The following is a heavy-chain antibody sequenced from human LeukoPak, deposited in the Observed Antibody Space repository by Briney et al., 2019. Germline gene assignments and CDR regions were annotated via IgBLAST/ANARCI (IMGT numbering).Heavy chain of an antibody. CDR3: ARTRRYYDSGSYYDY. CDR1: GYTFTNYL. J-gene: IGHJ4*02. Sequence: ASVTVSCKTSGYTFTNYLITWVRQAPGQGLEWMGWISADNGNTNYAQKLQGRVTMTTDTSTSTAYMELRSLRSDDTAMYYCARTRRYYDSGSYYDYWGQGTLVTVSS. CDR2: ISADNGNT. V-gene: IGHV1-18*01. D-gene: IGHD3-10*01.